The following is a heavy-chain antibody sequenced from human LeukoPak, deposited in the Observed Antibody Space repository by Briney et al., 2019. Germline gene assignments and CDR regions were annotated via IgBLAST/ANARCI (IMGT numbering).Heavy chain of an antibody. CDR3: ARKRWLQSEVDY. CDR2: IYTGGTT. J-gene: IGHJ4*02. V-gene: IGHV3-66*01. D-gene: IGHD5-12*01. Sequence: GGSLRLSCAVSGFTVSSNYMCWVRQAPGKGLEWVSIIYTGGTTYYADSVKGRFTISRDNSENKAYLQMNSLRGEDTAVYYCARKRWLQSEVDYWGQGTLVTASS. CDR1: GFTVSSNY.